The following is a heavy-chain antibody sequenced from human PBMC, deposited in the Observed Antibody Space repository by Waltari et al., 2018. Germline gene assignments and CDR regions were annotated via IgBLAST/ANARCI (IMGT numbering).Heavy chain of an antibody. V-gene: IGHV1-69*01. CDR2: IIPIFKTS. D-gene: IGHD1-26*01. J-gene: IGHJ4*02. CDR3: ARDGVGGKFDN. Sequence: QVQLVQSGAEVKKPGSSVKVSCKVSGDTFSSRAISWVRQAPGQGLELMGGIIPIFKTSKYAQKFQGRVTMSADESTTSVYMELNSLTSEDTAVYYCARDGVGGKFDNWGQGTLVTVSS. CDR1: GDTFSSRA.